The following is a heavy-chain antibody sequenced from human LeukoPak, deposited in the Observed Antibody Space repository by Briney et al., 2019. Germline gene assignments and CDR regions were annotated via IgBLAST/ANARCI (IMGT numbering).Heavy chain of an antibody. CDR2: LYSNGNT. V-gene: IGHV3-53*01. D-gene: IGHD6-19*01. J-gene: IGHJ4*02. CDR1: GFTVSSKY. CDR3: AKSRILGGSGWYVPFDY. Sequence: GGSLRLSCAASGFTVSSKYMSWVRQAPGKGLEWVSTLYSNGNTYYADSVKGRFTISRDNSKNTLYLQMNSLRAEDTAVYYCAKSRILGGSGWYVPFDYWGQGTLVTVSS.